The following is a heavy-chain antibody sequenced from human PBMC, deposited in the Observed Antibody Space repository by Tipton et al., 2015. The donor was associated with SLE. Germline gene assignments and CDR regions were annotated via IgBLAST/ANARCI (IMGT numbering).Heavy chain of an antibody. D-gene: IGHD3-3*01. J-gene: IGHJ4*02. CDR3: ARHGAYYDFWSGYRFDY. V-gene: IGHV4-39*01. CDR1: GGSISSSSFC. CDR2: IYYSGST. Sequence: TLSLTCTVSGGSISSSSFCWGWIRQPPGKGLEWIGNIYYSGSTYHNPSLKSRVTISVDTSKNQFSLNLRSVTTADTAVYYCARHGAYYDFWSGYRFDYWGQGTLVTVSS.